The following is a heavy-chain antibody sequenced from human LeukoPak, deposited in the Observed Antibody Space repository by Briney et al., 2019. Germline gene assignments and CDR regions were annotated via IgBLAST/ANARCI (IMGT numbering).Heavy chain of an antibody. CDR2: IYYSGST. CDR3: ARAPLQRGGGDYFDY. Sequence: SQTLSLTCTVSGGSISSGDYYWSWIRQPPGKGLEWIGYIYYSGSTYYNPSLKSRVTISVDTSKNQFSLKLSSVTAADTAVYYCARAPLQRGGGDYFDYWGQGTLVTVSS. V-gene: IGHV4-30-4*08. CDR1: GGSISSGDYY. D-gene: IGHD3-16*01. J-gene: IGHJ4*02.